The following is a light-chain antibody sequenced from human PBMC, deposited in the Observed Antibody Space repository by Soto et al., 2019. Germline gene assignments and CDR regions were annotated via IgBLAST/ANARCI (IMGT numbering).Light chain of an antibody. V-gene: IGKV3-20*01. CDR2: GAS. Sequence: DIVLTQSPGTLSLSPGDGATLSCRASQSVPNNYLAWYQQRPGQAPRLLIYGASSRATGIPDRFSGGGSGTDFTLTISRLEPEDFAVYYCPQYGSPSPTTSGQGTRLEIE. J-gene: IGKJ5*01. CDR3: PQYGSPSPTT. CDR1: QSVPNNY.